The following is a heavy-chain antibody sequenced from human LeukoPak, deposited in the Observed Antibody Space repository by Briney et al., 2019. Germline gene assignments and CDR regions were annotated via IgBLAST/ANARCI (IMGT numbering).Heavy chain of an antibody. Sequence: PGGSLRLSCAASGLTFSNAWMSWVRQAPGKGLEWVANIKQDGSEKYYVDSVKGRFTISRDNAKNSLYLQMNSLRAEDTAVYYCAREITIFGVVTRYYFDYWGQGTLVTVSS. CDR1: GLTFSNAW. J-gene: IGHJ4*02. V-gene: IGHV3-7*01. D-gene: IGHD3-3*01. CDR3: AREITIFGVVTRYYFDY. CDR2: IKQDGSEK.